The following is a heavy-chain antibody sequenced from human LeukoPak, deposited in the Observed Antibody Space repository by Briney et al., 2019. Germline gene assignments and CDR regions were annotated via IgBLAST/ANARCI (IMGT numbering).Heavy chain of an antibody. CDR2: IYYSGST. V-gene: IGHV4-59*01. J-gene: IGHJ4*02. D-gene: IGHD3-10*01. CDR3: ARVITMVRGVKQYYFDY. Sequence: SETLSLTCTVSGGSISSYYWSWIRQPPGKGLEWIGYIYYSGSTNYNPSLKSRVTISVDTSKNQFSLKLSSVTAADTAVYYCARVITMVRGVKQYYFDYWGLGTLVTVSS. CDR1: GGSISSYY.